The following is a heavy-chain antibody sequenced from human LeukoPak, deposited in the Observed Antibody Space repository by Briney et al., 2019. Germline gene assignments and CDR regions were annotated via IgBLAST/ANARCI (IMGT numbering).Heavy chain of an antibody. CDR3: ARMTTVTLFDY. Sequence: ESLTISCMGSGYSFTIYWIGWVRQMPGKGLEWMGIIYPGDSDTRYSPSFQGQVTISADKSISTAYLQWSSLKASDTAMYYCARMTTVTLFDYWGQGTLVTVSS. D-gene: IGHD4-17*01. CDR2: IYPGDSDT. J-gene: IGHJ4*02. V-gene: IGHV5-51*01. CDR1: GYSFTIYW.